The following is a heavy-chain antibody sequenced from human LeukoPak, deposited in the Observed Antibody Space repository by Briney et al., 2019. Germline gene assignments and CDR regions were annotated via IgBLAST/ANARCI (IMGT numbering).Heavy chain of an antibody. J-gene: IGHJ5*02. Sequence: GGSLRLSCAASGFTFSSYIMNWVRQAPGKGLEWVSSISSSSSYIYYADSVKGRFTISRDNAKNSLYLQMNSLRAEDTAVYYCARGPFKAYSSSWYIGWFDPWGQGTLVTVSS. CDR1: GFTFSSYI. V-gene: IGHV3-21*01. D-gene: IGHD6-13*01. CDR2: ISSSSSYI. CDR3: ARGPFKAYSSSWYIGWFDP.